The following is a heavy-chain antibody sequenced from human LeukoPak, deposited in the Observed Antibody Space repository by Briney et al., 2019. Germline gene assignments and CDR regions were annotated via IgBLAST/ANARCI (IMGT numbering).Heavy chain of an antibody. D-gene: IGHD2-2*01. CDR1: GFTFSDYY. V-gene: IGHV4-59*01. J-gene: IGHJ6*02. CDR3: ARAVVPAGRHYYYGMDV. Sequence: LSCEASGFTFSDYYMSWIRQPPGKGLEWIGYIYYSGSTNYNPSLKSRVTISVDTSKNQFSLKLSSVTAADTAVYYCARAVVPAGRHYYYGMDVWGQGTTVTVSS. CDR2: IYYSGST.